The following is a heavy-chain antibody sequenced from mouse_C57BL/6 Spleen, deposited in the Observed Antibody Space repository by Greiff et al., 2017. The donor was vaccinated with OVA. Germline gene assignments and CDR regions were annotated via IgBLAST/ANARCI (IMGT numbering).Heavy chain of an antibody. Sequence: QVHVKQSGAELARPGASVKLSCKASGYTFTSYGISWVKQRTGQGLEWIGEIYPRSGNTYYNEKFKGKATLTADKSSSTTYMELRSLTSEVSSFYFCASVTTVGYWGQGTTLTVSS. D-gene: IGHD1-1*01. CDR3: ASVTTVGY. J-gene: IGHJ2*01. CDR1: GYTFTSYG. V-gene: IGHV1-81*01. CDR2: IYPRSGNT.